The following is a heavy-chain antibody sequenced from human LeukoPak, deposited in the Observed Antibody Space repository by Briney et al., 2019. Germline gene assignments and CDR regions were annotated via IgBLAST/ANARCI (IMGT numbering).Heavy chain of an antibody. Sequence: SETLSLTCSVSGGSVSSYYWSWIRQPPGKGLEWIGYVYYTGSTNYNPSLKSRVTMFEDKSKNQFSLRLSSVTVADTAVYYCARRRAEGGSNGHYNWFDPWGQGILVTVSS. CDR2: VYYTGST. V-gene: IGHV4-59*08. J-gene: IGHJ5*02. CDR1: GGSVSSYY. CDR3: ARRRAEGGSNGHYNWFDP. D-gene: IGHD6-13*01.